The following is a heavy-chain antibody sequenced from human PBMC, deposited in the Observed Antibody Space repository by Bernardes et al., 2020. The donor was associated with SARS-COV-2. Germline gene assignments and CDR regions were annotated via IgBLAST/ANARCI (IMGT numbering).Heavy chain of an antibody. CDR3: VKGGLRLGELWGSD. D-gene: IGHD3-16*01. CDR1: GFTFRNYG. V-gene: IGHV3-23*01. J-gene: IGHJ4*02. Sequence: GGSLRLSCATSGFTFRNYGMSWVRQAPGKGLECVSTILRDDITTFYADSVKGRFTIARDNSQNTLYLQMNSLRVEDTAVYYCVKGGLRLGELWGSDWGQGTLVTVSS. CDR2: ILRDDITT.